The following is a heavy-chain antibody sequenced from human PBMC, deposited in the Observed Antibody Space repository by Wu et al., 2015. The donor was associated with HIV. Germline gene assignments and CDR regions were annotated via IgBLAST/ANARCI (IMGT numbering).Heavy chain of an antibody. CDR3: AGRRPEWRHFDR. Sequence: QVHLVQSGAEVKKSGSSVKISCVASGGTFTSYAFTWVRQVPGQGLEWMGGISPISETPDYAQKFQGRVTIATDKSTSTVYMEFSSLRSEDTAMYYCAGRRPEWRHFDRWGQGTLVTVSS. CDR1: GGTFTSYA. J-gene: IGHJ4*02. CDR2: ISPISETP. D-gene: IGHD1-26*01. V-gene: IGHV1-69*05.